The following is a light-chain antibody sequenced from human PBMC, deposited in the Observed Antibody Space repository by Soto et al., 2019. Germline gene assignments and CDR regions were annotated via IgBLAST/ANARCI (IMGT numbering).Light chain of an antibody. CDR3: QQFSSYPLT. Sequence: EIVMTQSPATLSVSPGERATLSFRASQSVGSNLAWYQQKPGQAPRLLVSGASTRATGIAARFNGGGSGTEFTLTISSLQSEDFAVYYCQQFSSYPLTFGGGTKVDIK. J-gene: IGKJ4*01. CDR1: QSVGSN. CDR2: GAS. V-gene: IGKV3-15*01.